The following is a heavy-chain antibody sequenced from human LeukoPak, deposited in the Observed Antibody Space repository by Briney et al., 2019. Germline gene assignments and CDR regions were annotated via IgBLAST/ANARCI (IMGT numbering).Heavy chain of an antibody. V-gene: IGHV3-7*01. D-gene: IGHD3-10*01. J-gene: IGHJ4*02. Sequence: PGGSLRLSCAASGFSFTNYWMKWVRQAPGKGLEWVANINEDESQKYYVDSVKGRFTISRDNAKNSLYLQMNSLRAEDTAVYYCAGGHHTRGLYDYWGQGTLVTVSS. CDR2: INEDESQK. CDR3: AGGHHTRGLYDY. CDR1: GFSFTNYW.